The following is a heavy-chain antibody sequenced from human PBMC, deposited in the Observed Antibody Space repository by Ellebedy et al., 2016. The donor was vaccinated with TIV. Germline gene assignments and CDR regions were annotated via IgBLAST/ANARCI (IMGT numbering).Heavy chain of an antibody. Sequence: GESLKISCAASGFTFSSYAMHWVRQAPGKGLEWVAVISYDGSNKYYADSVKGRFTISRDNSKNTLYLQMNSLRAEDTAVYYCARGDYGGNPGTFDYWGQGTLVTVSS. CDR3: ARGDYGGNPGTFDY. CDR1: GFTFSSYA. D-gene: IGHD4-23*01. J-gene: IGHJ4*02. CDR2: ISYDGSNK. V-gene: IGHV3-30-3*01.